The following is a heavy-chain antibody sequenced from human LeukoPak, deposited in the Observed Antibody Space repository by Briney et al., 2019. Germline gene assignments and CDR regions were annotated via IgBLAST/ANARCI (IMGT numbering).Heavy chain of an antibody. CDR3: TTAPYIWGTHATNY. J-gene: IGHJ4*02. CDR2: IKSKTDGGTT. Sequence: GGSLRLSCAASGFTFSNAWMSWVRQTPGKGLEWVGRIKSKTDGGTTDYAAPVKGTFTISRDGSKNTLYLQMNSLKTEDTAVYYCTTAPYIWGTHATNYWGQGTLVTVSS. V-gene: IGHV3-15*01. CDR1: GFTFSNAW. D-gene: IGHD3-16*01.